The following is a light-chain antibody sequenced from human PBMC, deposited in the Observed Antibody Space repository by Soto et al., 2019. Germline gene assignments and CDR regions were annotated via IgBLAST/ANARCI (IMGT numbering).Light chain of an antibody. CDR3: QQRSKMPLT. CDR2: DAS. CDR1: QSVRNY. Sequence: EIVLTQSPATLSLSPGETATLSCRASQSVRNYLAWYQQKPGQAPRLLIYDASNRATGIPARFSRTGSETDFTLTISSLEPEDFAIYYCQQRSKMPLTFGHGTKVDIK. J-gene: IGKJ1*01. V-gene: IGKV3-11*01.